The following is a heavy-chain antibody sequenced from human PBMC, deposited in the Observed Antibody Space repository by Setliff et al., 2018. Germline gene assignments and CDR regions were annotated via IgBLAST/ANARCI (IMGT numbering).Heavy chain of an antibody. J-gene: IGHJ4*02. D-gene: IGHD6-13*01. CDR1: GGTFSDYY. CDR2: INHSGIS. CDR3: ARGGSIAAAGYNYFDY. V-gene: IGHV4-34*01. Sequence: SETLSLTCAASGGTFSDYYWTWIRQPPGKGLEWIGEINHSGISNYNPSLKSRVTIAVDTPKNQFSLKLSSVTAADTAVYYCARGGSIAAAGYNYFDYWGQGTLVTVSS.